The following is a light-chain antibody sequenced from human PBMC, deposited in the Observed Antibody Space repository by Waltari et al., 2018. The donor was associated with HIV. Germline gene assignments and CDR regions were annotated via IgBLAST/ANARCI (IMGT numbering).Light chain of an antibody. J-gene: IGLJ1*01. Sequence: QSALTQPPSVSASPGQSVTISCTGTSSDIGAYNRVSWYLQPPGTAPKVIIYEVKNRPAGVPDRFSGSKSGSTASLTISGLQAEDEADYCCSSYKNNNTLVFGTGTKVTVL. CDR1: SSDIGAYNR. CDR2: EVK. V-gene: IGLV2-18*02. CDR3: SSYKNNNTLV.